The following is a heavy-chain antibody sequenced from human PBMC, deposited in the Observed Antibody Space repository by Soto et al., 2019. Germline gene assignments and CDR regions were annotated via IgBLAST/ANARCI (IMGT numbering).Heavy chain of an antibody. D-gene: IGHD5-18*01. CDR1: GGSVSSGSYY. CDR3: ARLDTALDY. CDR2: IYYSGST. J-gene: IGHJ4*02. Sequence: QVQLQESGPGLVKPSESLSLTFTGSGGSVSSGSYYWSWIRQPPGKGLEWIGYIYYSGSTSYNPSLKSRVTISQDTSKNQFSLRLRSVTAADTAVYYCARLDTALDYWGQGTLVTVSS. V-gene: IGHV4-61*01.